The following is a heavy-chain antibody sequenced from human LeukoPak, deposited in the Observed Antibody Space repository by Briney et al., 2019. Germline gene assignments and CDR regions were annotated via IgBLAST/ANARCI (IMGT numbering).Heavy chain of an antibody. CDR1: GGSISSSSYY. V-gene: IGHV4-39*01. CDR3: VRHSGFSMIVVVSDY. J-gene: IGHJ4*02. D-gene: IGHD3-22*01. CDR2: IYYSGST. Sequence: SETLSLTCTVSGGSISSSSYYWGWIRQPPGKGLEWVGTIYYSGSTNYNPSLKSRLTISVDTSKNQFSLRLSSVTAADSAVYYCVRHSGFSMIVVVSDYWGQGTLVTVSS.